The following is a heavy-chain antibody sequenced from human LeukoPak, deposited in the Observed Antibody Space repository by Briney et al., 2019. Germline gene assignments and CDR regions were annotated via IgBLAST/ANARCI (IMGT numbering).Heavy chain of an antibody. V-gene: IGHV3-21*01. CDR1: GFTFSSYS. CDR3: ARDPGPYGTDAFDI. Sequence: GGSLRLSCAASGFTFSSYSMYWVRQAPGKGLEWVSSISSSSSYIYYADSVKGRFTISRDNAKNSLYLQMNSLRAEDTAVYYCARDPGPYGTDAFDIWGQGTMVTVSS. D-gene: IGHD1-14*01. J-gene: IGHJ3*02. CDR2: ISSSSSYI.